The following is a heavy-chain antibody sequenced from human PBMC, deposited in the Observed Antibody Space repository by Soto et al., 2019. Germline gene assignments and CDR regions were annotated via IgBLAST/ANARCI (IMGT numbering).Heavy chain of an antibody. CDR3: ATFGYSYGFNY. V-gene: IGHV3-9*01. CDR2: ISWNSGSI. CDR1: GFTFDYYA. D-gene: IGHD5-18*01. J-gene: IGHJ4*02. Sequence: GGSLRLSCAASGFTFDYYAMRWVRQAPGKGLEWVSGISWNSGSIGYADSVKGRFTISRDNAKNSLYLQMNSLRAEDTALYYCATFGYSYGFNYWGQGTLVTVSS.